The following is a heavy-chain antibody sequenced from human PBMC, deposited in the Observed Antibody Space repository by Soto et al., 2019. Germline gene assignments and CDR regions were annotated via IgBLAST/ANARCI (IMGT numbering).Heavy chain of an antibody. V-gene: IGHV1-8*01. D-gene: IGHD5-18*01. CDR2: MNPNRGNT. J-gene: IGHJ5*02. Sequence: QVQLVQSGAEVKKPGASVKVSCKASGYTFTSYDINWVRQATGQGLEWMGWMNPNRGNTGYAQKFQGRVTMTRNTSISTAYMELSSLRSEDTAVYYCARFRKSYGARRNWFDPWGQGTLVTVSS. CDR1: GYTFTSYD. CDR3: ARFRKSYGARRNWFDP.